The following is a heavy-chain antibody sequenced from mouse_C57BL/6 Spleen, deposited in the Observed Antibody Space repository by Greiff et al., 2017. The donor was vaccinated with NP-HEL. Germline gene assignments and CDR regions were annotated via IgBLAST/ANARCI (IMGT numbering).Heavy chain of an antibody. CDR1: GYTFTSYW. V-gene: IGHV1-72*01. CDR3: ASHYYYGSRGWYFDV. Sequence: QVQLQQPGAELVKPGASVKLSCKASGYTFTSYWMHWVKQRPGRGLEGIGRIDPNSGGTKYNEKFKSKATLTVDKPSSTAYMQLSSLTSEDSAVYYCASHYYYGSRGWYFDVWGTGTTVTVSS. D-gene: IGHD1-1*01. J-gene: IGHJ1*03. CDR2: IDPNSGGT.